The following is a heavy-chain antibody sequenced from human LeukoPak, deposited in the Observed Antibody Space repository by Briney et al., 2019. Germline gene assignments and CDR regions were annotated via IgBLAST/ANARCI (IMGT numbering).Heavy chain of an antibody. V-gene: IGHV3-23*01. D-gene: IGHD4-17*01. J-gene: IGHJ1*01. CDR3: GRDPNGDYIGAFEFQR. Sequence: PGGSLRLSCAASGFTFGNYAMVWVRQAPGKGLEWVSAIRGSGAGTHYADSVKGRFTISRDNSRNILYLQMNNLRGEDTALYYCGRDPNGDYIGAFEFQRWGQGTLVSVSS. CDR2: IRGSGAGT. CDR1: GFTFGNYA.